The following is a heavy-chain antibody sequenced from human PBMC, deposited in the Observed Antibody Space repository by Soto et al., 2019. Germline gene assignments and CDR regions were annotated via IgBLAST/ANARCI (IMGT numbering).Heavy chain of an antibody. CDR1: GFTFSSFD. V-gene: IGHV3-21*06. CDR3: ARRAVTTYHFFDY. D-gene: IGHD4-17*01. Sequence: GGSLRLSCATSGFTFSSFDMDWVRQAPGKGLEWVSSIHRASTYIYYADSVRGRFTISRDNAKSSLYLQMNSLTVEDTAVYYCARRAVTTYHFFDYWGQG. J-gene: IGHJ4*02. CDR2: IHRASTYI.